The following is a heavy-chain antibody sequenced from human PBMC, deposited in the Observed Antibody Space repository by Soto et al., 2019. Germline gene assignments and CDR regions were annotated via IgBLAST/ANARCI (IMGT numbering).Heavy chain of an antibody. Sequence: PGGSLRLSCAASRFTFSSYIMTWVRQAPGEGLEWVSYISSSSSTIYYADSVKGRFTISRDNAKNSLYLQMNSLRDEDTAVYYCARLYSGSYYSPYYFDYWGQGTLVTVSS. CDR1: RFTFSSYI. CDR2: ISSSSSTI. V-gene: IGHV3-48*02. J-gene: IGHJ4*02. CDR3: ARLYSGSYYSPYYFDY. D-gene: IGHD1-26*01.